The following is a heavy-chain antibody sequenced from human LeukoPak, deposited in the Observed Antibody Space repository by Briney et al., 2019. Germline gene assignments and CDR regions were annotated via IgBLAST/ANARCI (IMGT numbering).Heavy chain of an antibody. CDR2: IYYSGST. J-gene: IGHJ6*02. CDR3: ARGEAAAGTIYYYYGMDV. D-gene: IGHD6-13*01. CDR1: GGSISSYY. V-gene: IGHV4-59*01. Sequence: SETLSLTCTVSGGSISSYYWSWIRQPPGKGLEWIGYIYYSGSTNYNPSLKSRVTISVDTSKNQFPLKLSSVTAADTAVYYCARGEAAAGTIYYYYGMDVWGQGTTVTVSS.